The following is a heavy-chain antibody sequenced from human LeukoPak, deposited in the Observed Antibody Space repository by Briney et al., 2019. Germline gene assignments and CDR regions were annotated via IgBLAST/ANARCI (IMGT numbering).Heavy chain of an antibody. V-gene: IGHV3-23*01. CDR3: AKEGYASSWYRFDY. D-gene: IGHD6-13*01. J-gene: IGHJ4*02. CDR1: GFTFSSYA. Sequence: PGGSVRLSCAASGFTFSSYAMSWVRQAPGKGLEWVSGISGGGSSTYYADSVKGRFNISRDNSKNMVYLQMNRLRADDTAVYHCAKEGYASSWYRFDYWGQGTLVTVSS. CDR2: ISGGGSST.